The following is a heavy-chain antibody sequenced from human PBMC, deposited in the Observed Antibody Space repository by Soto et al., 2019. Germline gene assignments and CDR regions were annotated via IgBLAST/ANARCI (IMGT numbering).Heavy chain of an antibody. J-gene: IGHJ4*02. D-gene: IGHD4-17*01. V-gene: IGHV3-48*01. CDR2: ISSSSSTI. Sequence: PGGSLRLSCAASGFTFSSYSMNWVRQAPGKGLEWVSYISSSSSTIYYADSVKGRFTISRDNAKNSLYLQMNSLRAEDTAVDYCARDLNYGLFDYGGQGTLVTGSS. CDR3: ARDLNYGLFDY. CDR1: GFTFSSYS.